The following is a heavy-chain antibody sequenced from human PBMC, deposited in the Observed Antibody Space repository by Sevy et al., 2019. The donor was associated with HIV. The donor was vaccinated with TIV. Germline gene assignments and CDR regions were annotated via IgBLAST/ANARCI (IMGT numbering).Heavy chain of an antibody. Sequence: GGSLRLSCAASGFTFSSHTMLWVRQAPGKGLEYVSAISPNGGRTYSANSVKGRFTISRDNSNDMLYLKMDSLRTEDMAVYYCARVAFRELIPNGLDSRGQGTLVTVSS. CDR2: ISPNGGRT. J-gene: IGHJ4*02. CDR1: GFTFSSHT. CDR3: ARVAFRELIPNGLDS. V-gene: IGHV3-64*01. D-gene: IGHD1-7*01.